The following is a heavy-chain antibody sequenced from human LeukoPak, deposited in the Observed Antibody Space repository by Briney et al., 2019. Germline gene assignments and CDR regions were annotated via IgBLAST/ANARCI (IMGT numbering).Heavy chain of an antibody. V-gene: IGHV3-23*01. D-gene: IGHD3-10*01. Sequence: PGGSLRLSCVVSGIILSNYAITWVRQAPGKGLEWVSYISERGGSTTYADSVKGRFTISRDTSLNTLYLQMNNLRAEDTAVYFCAKRGVVIRGILVIGYHQEAYHYDFWGQGVLVTVSS. CDR2: ISERGGST. CDR3: AKRGVVIRGILVIGYHQEAYHYDF. J-gene: IGHJ4*02. CDR1: GIILSNYA.